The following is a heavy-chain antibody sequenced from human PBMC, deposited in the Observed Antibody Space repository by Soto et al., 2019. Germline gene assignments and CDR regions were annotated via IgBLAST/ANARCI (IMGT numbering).Heavy chain of an antibody. CDR2: IWYDGSNK. CDR1: GFTFSSYG. V-gene: IGHV3-33*01. J-gene: IGHJ5*02. Sequence: QVQLVESGGGVVQPGRSLRLSCAASGFTFSSYGMHWVRQAPGKGLEWVAVIWYDGSNKYYADSVKGRCTISRDNSKNTLYLQMNRLRAEDTAVYYCARDSTIFGVATYNWFDPWGQGTLVTVSS. CDR3: ARDSTIFGVATYNWFDP. D-gene: IGHD3-3*01.